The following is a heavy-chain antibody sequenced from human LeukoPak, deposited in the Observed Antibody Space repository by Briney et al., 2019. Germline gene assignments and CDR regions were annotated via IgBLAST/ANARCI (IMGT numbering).Heavy chain of an antibody. Sequence: PSETLSLTCTVSGGSTDSHYYWSWIRQPPGKGLEWIGYIDYSGRTKYNPSLQSRVTISVDTSKTQFSLRLGSVTATDTAVYFCASNIPTPTTSPPLGYWGQGTLVTVSS. D-gene: IGHD1-1*01. CDR3: ASNIPTPTTSPPLGY. J-gene: IGHJ4*02. CDR2: IDYSGRT. V-gene: IGHV4-59*08. CDR1: GGSTDSHYY.